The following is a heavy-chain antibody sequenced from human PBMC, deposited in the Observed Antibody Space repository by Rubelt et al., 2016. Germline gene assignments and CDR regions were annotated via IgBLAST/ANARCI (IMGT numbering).Heavy chain of an antibody. D-gene: IGHD2-8*01. CDR1: GGSISSYY. J-gene: IGHJ2*01. Sequence: QVQLQESGPGLVKPSETLSLTCTVSGGSISSYYWTWIRQPPGKGLEWIGYISYGGSTNYSPSLTRRVIISLDTSKNQFSLNLRSVTASDTAVYYCARRQWVWYFDLWGRGTLVTVSS. CDR3: ARRQWVWYFDL. CDR2: ISYGGST. V-gene: IGHV4-59*12.